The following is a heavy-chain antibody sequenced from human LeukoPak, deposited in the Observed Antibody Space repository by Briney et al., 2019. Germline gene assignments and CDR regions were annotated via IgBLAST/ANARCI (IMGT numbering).Heavy chain of an antibody. CDR3: AKARGAVAGYISRDAFDI. CDR1: GFTFSSYS. CDR2: ISGSGGST. J-gene: IGHJ3*02. Sequence: GGSLRLSCAASGFTFSSYSMNWVRQAPGKGLEWVSAISGSGGSTYYADSVKGRFTISRDNSKNTLYLQMNSLRAEDTAVYYCAKARGAVAGYISRDAFDIWGQGTMVTVSS. V-gene: IGHV3-23*01. D-gene: IGHD6-19*01.